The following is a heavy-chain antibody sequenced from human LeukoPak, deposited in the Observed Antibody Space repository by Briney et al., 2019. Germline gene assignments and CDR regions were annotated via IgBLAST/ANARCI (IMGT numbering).Heavy chain of an antibody. J-gene: IGHJ3*02. CDR2: ISYDGSNK. CDR3: ARVMPDYYYGSGSYGAFDI. D-gene: IGHD3-10*01. CDR1: GFTFSSYA. Sequence: PGGSLRLSCAASGFTFSSYAMHWVRQAPGKGLEWVAVISYDGSNKYYADSVKGRFTISRDNSKNTLYLQMNSLRAEDTAVYYCARVMPDYYYGSGSYGAFDIWGQGTMVTVSS. V-gene: IGHV3-30-3*01.